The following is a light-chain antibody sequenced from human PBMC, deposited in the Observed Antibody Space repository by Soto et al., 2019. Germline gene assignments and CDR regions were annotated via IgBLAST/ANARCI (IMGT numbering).Light chain of an antibody. J-gene: IGLJ1*01. CDR2: DNN. CDR3: GTWDSSLSAYV. Sequence: QSVLTQLASVCADPGQKFTISCSGSISNIGNNYVSWYQQLPGTAPKLLIYDNNKRPSGIPDRFSGSKSGTSATLGITGLQAGDEADYYCGTWDSSLSAYVFGTGTKVTVL. CDR1: ISNIGNNY. V-gene: IGLV1-51*01.